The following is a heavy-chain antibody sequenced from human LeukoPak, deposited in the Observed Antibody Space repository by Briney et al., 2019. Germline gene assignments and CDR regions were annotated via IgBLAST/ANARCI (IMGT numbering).Heavy chain of an antibody. CDR2: IYSDDRG. CDR1: GFTIGSNY. V-gene: IGHV3-53*01. CDR3: AKGPRSSTSCYNY. Sequence: GGSLRLSCAAAGFTIGSNYMAWVRRPPGKGLQWVSLIYSDDRGFYSDSVKGRFTISRDNSKNTLYLQMNSLRAEDTAVYYCAKGPRSSTSCYNYWGQGTLVTVSS. D-gene: IGHD2-2*02. J-gene: IGHJ4*02.